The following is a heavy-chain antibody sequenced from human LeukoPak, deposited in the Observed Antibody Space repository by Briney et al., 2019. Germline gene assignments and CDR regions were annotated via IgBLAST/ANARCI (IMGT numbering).Heavy chain of an antibody. V-gene: IGHV4-39*02. J-gene: IGHJ4*02. CDR3: AFADSLDDGGH. Sequence: NPSETLSLTCSVFGASIGTTNHYWSWVRQPPGKGLEWVATIFFSGRTFYNSSLRGRVTISSDTSKNLFSLTMTSVTAADTAIYYCAFADSLDDGGHWGQGALVSVSS. CDR2: IFFSGRT. CDR1: GASIGTTNHY. D-gene: IGHD4-23*01.